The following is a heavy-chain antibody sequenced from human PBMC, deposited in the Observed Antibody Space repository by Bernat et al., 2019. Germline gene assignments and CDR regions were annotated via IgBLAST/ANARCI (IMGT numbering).Heavy chain of an antibody. CDR3: ARDLGDVVPAAMDY. J-gene: IGHJ4*02. CDR1: GFTFSSYG. D-gene: IGHD2-2*01. V-gene: IGHV3-33*01. Sequence: QVQLVESGGGVVQPGRSLRLSCAASGFTFSSYGMHWVRQAPGKWLEWVAVIWYDGSNKYYADSVKGRFTISRDNSKNTLYLQMNSLRAEDMAVYYCARDLGDVVPAAMDYWGQGTLVTVSS. CDR2: IWYDGSNK.